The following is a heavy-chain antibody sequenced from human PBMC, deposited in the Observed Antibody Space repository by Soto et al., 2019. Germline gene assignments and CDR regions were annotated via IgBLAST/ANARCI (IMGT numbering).Heavy chain of an antibody. CDR1: GFTFSSYA. J-gene: IGHJ3*02. CDR2: ISGSGGST. V-gene: IGHV3-23*01. Sequence: GGSLRLSCAASGFTFSSYAMSWVSQAPGKGLEWVSAISGSGGSTYYADSVKGRFTISRDNSKNTLYLQMNSLRAEDTAVYYCAKDNVGYYDSSGYAFDIWGQGTMVTVSS. CDR3: AKDNVGYYDSSGYAFDI. D-gene: IGHD3-22*01.